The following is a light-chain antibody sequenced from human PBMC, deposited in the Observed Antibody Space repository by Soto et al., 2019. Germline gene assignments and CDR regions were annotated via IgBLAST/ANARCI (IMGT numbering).Light chain of an antibody. V-gene: IGLV2-14*01. CDR2: EVS. CDR3: SSYTSSSTSFYV. Sequence: QSALTQPASVSGSPGQSITISCTGTSSDVGGYNYVSWYQQHPGKAPKLMIYEVSNRPSGVSNRFSGSKSGNTASLTISGLQAEDEADYYCSSYTSSSTSFYVFGTGTKLTVL. CDR1: SSDVGGYNY. J-gene: IGLJ1*01.